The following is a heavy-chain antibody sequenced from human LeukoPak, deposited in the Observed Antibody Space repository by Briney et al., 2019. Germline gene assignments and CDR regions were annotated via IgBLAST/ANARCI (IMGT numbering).Heavy chain of an antibody. CDR1: GGSISSGSYY. CDR3: ASSYSRGWYLS. D-gene: IGHD6-19*01. V-gene: IGHV4-61*02. Sequence: SQTLSLTCTVSGGSISSGSYYWSWIRQPAGKGLEWIGRIYTSGSTNYNPSLKSRVTISVDTSKNQFSLKLSSVTAADTAVYYCASSYSRGWYLSWGQGTLVTVSS. J-gene: IGHJ5*02. CDR2: IYTSGST.